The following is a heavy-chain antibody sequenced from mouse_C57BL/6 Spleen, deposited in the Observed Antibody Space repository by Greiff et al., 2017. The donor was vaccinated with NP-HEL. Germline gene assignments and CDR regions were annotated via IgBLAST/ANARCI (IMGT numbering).Heavy chain of an antibody. CDR3: ARRGYGSSLYYAMDY. Sequence: VQLQQPGAELVRPGSSVKLSCKASGYTFTSYWMHWVKQRPIQGLEWIGNIDPSDSETHYNQKFKDKATLTVDKSSSTAYMQLSSLTSEDSAVYYCARRGYGSSLYYAMDYWGQGTSVTVSS. V-gene: IGHV1-52*01. CDR1: GYTFTSYW. CDR2: IDPSDSET. D-gene: IGHD1-1*01. J-gene: IGHJ4*01.